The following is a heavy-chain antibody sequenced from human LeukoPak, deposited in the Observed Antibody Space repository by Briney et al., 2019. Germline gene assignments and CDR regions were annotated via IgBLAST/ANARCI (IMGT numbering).Heavy chain of an antibody. Sequence: KSSETLSLTCTVSGGSISSYYWSWIRQPPGKGLEWIGYIYYSGSTNYNPSLKSRVTISVDTSKNQFSLKLSSVTAADTAVYYCARDRGYCTNGVCYTGDAFDIWGQGTMVTVSS. V-gene: IGHV4-59*12. D-gene: IGHD2-8*01. CDR2: IYYSGST. CDR3: ARDRGYCTNGVCYTGDAFDI. CDR1: GGSISSYY. J-gene: IGHJ3*02.